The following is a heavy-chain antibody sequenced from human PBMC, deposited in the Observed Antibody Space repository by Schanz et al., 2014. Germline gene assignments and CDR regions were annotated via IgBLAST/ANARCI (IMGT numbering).Heavy chain of an antibody. J-gene: IGHJ3*01. CDR2: LYTGGST. Sequence: VQLVESGGGLVKPGGSLRLSCAVSGFPFSYYTMNWVRQAPGKGLECVSVLYTGGSTFYAESVRGRFFISRDSSKNTLFLHMNSLRAEDTAVYFCARDGGRDGYNLAFDVWGQGTLVTVSS. D-gene: IGHD5-12*01. CDR1: GFPFSYYT. V-gene: IGHV3-66*01. CDR3: ARDGGRDGYNLAFDV.